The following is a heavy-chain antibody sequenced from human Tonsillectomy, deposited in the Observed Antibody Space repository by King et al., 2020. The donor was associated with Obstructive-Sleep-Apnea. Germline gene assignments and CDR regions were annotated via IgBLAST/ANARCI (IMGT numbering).Heavy chain of an antibody. J-gene: IGHJ4*02. D-gene: IGHD3-10*01. CDR2: IDNPGSDT. V-gene: IGHV3-74*02. CDR1: GFSLSNYW. CDR3: IRGAVWQQLPDMSVGLASYFDF. Sequence: VQLVESGGALVQPGGSLRLSCAASGFSLSNYWMHWGRQAPGKGLVWVSRIDNPGSDTSYADSVKGRFTISRDNAKNTLYLQMNSLRVEDTAVYYCIRGAVWQQLPDMSVGLASYFDFWGQGTLVIVSS.